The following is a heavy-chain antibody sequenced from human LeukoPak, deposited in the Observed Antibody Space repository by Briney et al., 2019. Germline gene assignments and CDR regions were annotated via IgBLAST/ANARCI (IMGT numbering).Heavy chain of an antibody. V-gene: IGHV3-48*03. J-gene: IGHJ4*02. CDR3: AREMGGYPFDY. Sequence: GGSLRLSCAASGFTFSSYEMNWVRQAPGKGLEWVSYISSSGSTIYYADSVKGRFTISRDNSKNTLYLQMNSLRAEDTAVYYCAREMGGYPFDYWGQGTLVTVSS. CDR1: GFTFSSYE. CDR2: ISSSGSTI. D-gene: IGHD5-12*01.